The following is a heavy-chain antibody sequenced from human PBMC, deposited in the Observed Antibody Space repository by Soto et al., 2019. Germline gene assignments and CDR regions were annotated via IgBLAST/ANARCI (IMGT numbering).Heavy chain of an antibody. CDR2: INAGNGNT. V-gene: IGHV1-3*01. J-gene: IGHJ4*02. CDR1: GYSFTSYA. D-gene: IGHD2-15*01. Sequence: ASVKVSCKASGYSFTSYAIHWMRQAPGQRLEWMGWINAGNGNTKVPQKFQGRVTFTRDTSASTAYMELRSLRSDDTAVCYCARWVAAGDFDYWGQGTLVTVSS. CDR3: ARWVAAGDFDY.